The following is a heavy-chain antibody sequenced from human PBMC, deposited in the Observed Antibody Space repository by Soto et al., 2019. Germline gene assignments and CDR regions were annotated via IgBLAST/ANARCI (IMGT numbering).Heavy chain of an antibody. Sequence: PSETLSLTCTVSGGSISSSSYYWGWIRQPPGKGLEWIGSIYYSGSTYYNPSLKSRVTISVDTSKNQFSLKLSSVTAADTAVYYCASPGGFWSGPSTGSILSVGMDVWGQGTTVTVSS. CDR2: IYYSGST. CDR1: GGSISSSSYY. D-gene: IGHD3-3*01. V-gene: IGHV4-39*01. CDR3: ASPGGFWSGPSTGSILSVGMDV. J-gene: IGHJ6*02.